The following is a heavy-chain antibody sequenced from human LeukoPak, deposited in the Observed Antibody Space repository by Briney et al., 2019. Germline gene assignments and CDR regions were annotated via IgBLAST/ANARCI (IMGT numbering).Heavy chain of an antibody. V-gene: IGHV4-59*01. D-gene: IGHD3-22*01. CDR2: IYYSGST. J-gene: IGHJ3*02. CDR1: GGSISSYY. Sequence: PSETLSLTCSVSGGSISSYYWIWIRQPPGKGLEWIGYIYYSGSTNYNSSLKSRVTISVDTSKNQFSLKLNPVAAADTAVYYCARASFDSSGYGAFDIWGQGTMVTVSS. CDR3: ARASFDSSGYGAFDI.